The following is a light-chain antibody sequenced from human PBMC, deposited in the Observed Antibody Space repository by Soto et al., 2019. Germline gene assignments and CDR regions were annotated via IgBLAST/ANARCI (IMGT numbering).Light chain of an antibody. CDR3: QSYDSSLSGSV. J-gene: IGLJ2*01. CDR2: GNS. CDR1: SSNIGAGYD. V-gene: IGLV1-40*01. Sequence: QSVLTQPPSVSGAPGQRGTISCTGSSSNIGAGYDVHWYQQLPGTAPKLLIYGNSNRPSGVPDRFSCSKSGTSASLAITGLQAEDEADYYCQSYDSSLSGSVFGGGTQLTVL.